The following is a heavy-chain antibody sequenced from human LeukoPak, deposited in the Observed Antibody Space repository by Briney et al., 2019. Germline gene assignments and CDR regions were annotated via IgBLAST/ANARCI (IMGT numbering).Heavy chain of an antibody. D-gene: IGHD3-16*02. V-gene: IGHV1-8*03. J-gene: IGHJ4*02. CDR3: AKVAAGSYRSSGTFDY. CDR2: MNPNSGNT. Sequence: ASVKVSCKAPGYTFTSYDINWVRQATGQGLEWMGWMNPNSGNTGYAQKFQGRVTITRNTSISTAYMELSSLRSEDTAVYYCAKVAAGSYRSSGTFDYWGQGTLVTVSS. CDR1: GYTFTSYD.